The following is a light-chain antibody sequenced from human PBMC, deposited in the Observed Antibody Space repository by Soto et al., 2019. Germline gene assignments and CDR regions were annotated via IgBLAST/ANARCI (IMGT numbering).Light chain of an antibody. CDR2: DAS. CDR3: QQYNNLTFT. J-gene: IGKJ3*01. Sequence: TQMTQSPSSLSASVGDRVTITCQASQDITGFLNCYQHKPGRAPKLLISDASNLETGVPSRFSGSESATFFNFTISRLQPEDVATYYCQQYNNLTFTFGHGTKVDI. V-gene: IGKV1-33*01. CDR1: QDITGF.